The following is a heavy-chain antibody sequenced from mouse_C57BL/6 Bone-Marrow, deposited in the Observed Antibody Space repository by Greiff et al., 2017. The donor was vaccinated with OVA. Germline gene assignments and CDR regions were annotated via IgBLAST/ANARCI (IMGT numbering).Heavy chain of an antibody. CDR1: GFTFSSYT. Sequence: EVKLMESGGGLVKPGGSLKLSCAASGFTFSSYTMSWVRQTPEKRLEWVATISGGGGNTYYPDSVKGRFTISRDNAKNTLYLQMSSLRSEDTALYYCARHDYGAMDYWGQGTSVTVSS. CDR2: ISGGGGNT. J-gene: IGHJ4*01. CDR3: ARHDYGAMDY. V-gene: IGHV5-9*01.